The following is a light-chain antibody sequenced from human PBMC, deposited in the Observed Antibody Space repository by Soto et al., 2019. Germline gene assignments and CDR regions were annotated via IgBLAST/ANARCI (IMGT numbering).Light chain of an antibody. V-gene: IGLV2-11*01. J-gene: IGLJ2*01. CDR3: CSYAGSYTFV. Sequence: QSVLTQPRSVSGSPGQSVTISCTGTNSVVGGYNYVSWYQQHPGKAPKLMIYDVSKRPSGVPDRFSGSKSGNTASLTISGLQAEDEADYYCCSYAGSYTFVFGGGTKVTVL. CDR2: DVS. CDR1: NSVVGGYNY.